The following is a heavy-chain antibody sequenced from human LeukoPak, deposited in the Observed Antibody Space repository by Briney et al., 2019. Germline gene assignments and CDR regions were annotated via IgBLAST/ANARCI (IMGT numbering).Heavy chain of an antibody. D-gene: IGHD1-26*01. J-gene: IGHJ4*02. V-gene: IGHV3-15*01. Sequence: PGGSLRLSCAASGFTFSNAWMSWVRQAPGKGLEWVGRIKSKTDGGTTDYAAPVKGRFTISRDDSKNTLYLQMNSLKTEDTAEYYCTTDLKWELRSDYWGQGTLVTVSS. CDR2: IKSKTDGGTT. CDR1: GFTFSNAW. CDR3: TTDLKWELRSDY.